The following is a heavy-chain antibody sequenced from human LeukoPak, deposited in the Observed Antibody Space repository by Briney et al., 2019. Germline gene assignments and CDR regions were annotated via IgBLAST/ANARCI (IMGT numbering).Heavy chain of an antibody. CDR1: GFTFSSYA. Sequence: GGSLRLSCVASGFTFSSYAMHWVRQAPGKGLEWVAVISSDGSTKYYADSVKGRFTISRDNSKNTLYLEVNSLRAEDTAVYYCARSNGGPFEYWGQGTLVTVSS. J-gene: IGHJ4*02. CDR2: ISSDGSTK. CDR3: ARSNGGPFEY. D-gene: IGHD4-23*01. V-gene: IGHV3-30-3*01.